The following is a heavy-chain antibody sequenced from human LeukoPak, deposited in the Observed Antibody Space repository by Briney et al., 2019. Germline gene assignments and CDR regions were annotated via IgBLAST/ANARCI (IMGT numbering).Heavy chain of an antibody. CDR3: ARPSRSSSSAFDI. CDR1: GFTLSSYE. CDR2: IDYSGGST. J-gene: IGHJ3*02. Sequence: GGSLRLSCTASGFTLSSYEMSWIRQAPGKGLEWVSSIDYSGGSTYYADSVKGRFTISRDNSKNTLYLQMNSLRAEDTAVYYCARPSRSSSSAFDIWGQGTMVTVSS. V-gene: IGHV3-23*01. D-gene: IGHD6-6*01.